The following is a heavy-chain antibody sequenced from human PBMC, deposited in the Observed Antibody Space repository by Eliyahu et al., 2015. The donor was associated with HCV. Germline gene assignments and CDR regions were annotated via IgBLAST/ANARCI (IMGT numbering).Heavy chain of an antibody. J-gene: IGHJ3*02. CDR1: GYTXTSXG. Sequence: QVQLVQSGAEXKKPGASXKVSCKAXGYTXTSXGIXXVRQAPGQGLEWMGWISAYNGNTNYAQKLQGRVTMTTDTSTSTAYMELRSLRSDDTAVYYCAATMTTTGDAFDIWGQGTMVHRLF. D-gene: IGHD3-22*01. CDR2: ISAYNGNT. V-gene: IGHV1-18*04. CDR3: AATMTTTGDAFDI.